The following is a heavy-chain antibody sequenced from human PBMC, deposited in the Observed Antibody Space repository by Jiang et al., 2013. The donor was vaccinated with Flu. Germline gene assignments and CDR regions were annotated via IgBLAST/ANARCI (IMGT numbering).Heavy chain of an antibody. J-gene: IGHJ3*02. CDR3: AKALSEIVGATAGPFEI. CDR1: GYTFTNYY. Sequence: VQLAESGAQVKKPGASVKVSCKASGYTFTNYYMFWVRQAPGQGLDWMGWINPNSGVTDYAQNFKGRVALTRDTSINTAYMELSRLTSDDTAVYYCAKALSEIVGATAGPFEIWGHGSLVTVSA. CDR2: INPNSGVT. V-gene: IGHV1-2*02. D-gene: IGHD1-26*01.